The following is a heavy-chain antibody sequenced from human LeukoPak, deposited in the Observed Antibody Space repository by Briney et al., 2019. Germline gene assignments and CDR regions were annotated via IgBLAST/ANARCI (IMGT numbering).Heavy chain of an antibody. Sequence: GGSLRLSCAASGFTFSSYAMSWVRQAPGKGLEWVSAISGSGGSTYYADSVKGRFTISRDNSKNTLYLQMNSLRAEDTAVYYCAKWTGSGSYLGENFDYWGQGTLVTVSS. CDR3: AKWTGSGSYLGENFDY. V-gene: IGHV3-23*01. CDR2: ISGSGGST. J-gene: IGHJ4*02. D-gene: IGHD3-10*01. CDR1: GFTFSSYA.